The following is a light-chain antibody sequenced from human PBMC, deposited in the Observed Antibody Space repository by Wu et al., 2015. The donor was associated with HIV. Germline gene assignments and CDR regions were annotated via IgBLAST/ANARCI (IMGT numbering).Light chain of an antibody. CDR1: QSVSSN. V-gene: IGKV3-15*01. J-gene: IGKJ4*01. CDR3: QQSRA. Sequence: PGERVTLSCRASQSVSSNLAWYQQKPGQAPRLLIYGASTRATGIPARFSGSGSETEFTLTISSLQSEDFAVYYCQQSRAFGGGTKVEIK. CDR2: GAS.